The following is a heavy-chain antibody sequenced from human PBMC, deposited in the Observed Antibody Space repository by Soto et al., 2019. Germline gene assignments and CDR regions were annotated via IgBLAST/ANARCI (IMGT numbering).Heavy chain of an antibody. CDR3: ARGLYYYDSSGGGIDY. CDR2: ISYDGSNK. D-gene: IGHD3-22*01. Sequence: GGSLRLSCAASGFTFSSYAMHWVRQAPGKGLEWVAVISYDGSNKYYADSVKGRFTISRDNSKNTLYLQMNSLRAEDTAVYYCARGLYYYDSSGGGIDYWGQGTLVTVSS. J-gene: IGHJ4*02. V-gene: IGHV3-30-3*01. CDR1: GFTFSSYA.